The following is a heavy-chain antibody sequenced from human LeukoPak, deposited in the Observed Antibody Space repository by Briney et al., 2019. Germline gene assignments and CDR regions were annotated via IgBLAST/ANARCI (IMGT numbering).Heavy chain of an antibody. J-gene: IGHJ4*02. D-gene: IGHD4-17*01. CDR2: IYYSGST. CDR3: ARDLGYGDYALDY. CDR1: GGSISSDDYY. V-gene: IGHV4-30-4*01. Sequence: SQTLSLTCTVSGGSISSDDYYWSWIRQPPGKGLEWIGYIYYSGSTYYNPSLKSRVTISVDTSKNQFSLKLSSVTAADTAVYYCARDLGYGDYALDYWGQGTLVTVSS.